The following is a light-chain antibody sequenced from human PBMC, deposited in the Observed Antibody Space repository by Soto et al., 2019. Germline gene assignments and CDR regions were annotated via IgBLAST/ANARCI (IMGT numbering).Light chain of an antibody. CDR2: DVS. V-gene: IGLV2-14*03. J-gene: IGLJ2*01. CDR3: SSYGASSTL. CDR1: STDIGSYNY. Sequence: QSALTQPASLSGSPGQSITISCTGTSTDIGSYNYVSWYQQHPGKAAKLMIFDVSYRPSGISDRFSGSKSGNTASLTISGLQPEDEADYYCSSYGASSTLFGGGTKVTVL.